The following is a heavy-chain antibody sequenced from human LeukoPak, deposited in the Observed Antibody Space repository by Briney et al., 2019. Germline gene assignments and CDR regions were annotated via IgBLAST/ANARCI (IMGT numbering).Heavy chain of an antibody. Sequence: LGGSLRLSCAASGFTFSKYWLHWLRQAPGKGLVWVSRINPDDKSASYADSVKGRFTIARDDARKTLYLQMNSLRAEDTAVYYCLTIVETTFDAFDIWGQGTMVTVSS. CDR2: INPDDKSA. CDR3: LTIVETTFDAFDI. V-gene: IGHV3-74*01. D-gene: IGHD2/OR15-2a*01. CDR1: GFTFSKYW. J-gene: IGHJ3*02.